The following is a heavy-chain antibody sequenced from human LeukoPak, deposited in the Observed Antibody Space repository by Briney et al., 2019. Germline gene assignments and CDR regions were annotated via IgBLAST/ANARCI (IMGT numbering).Heavy chain of an antibody. J-gene: IGHJ4*02. CDR2: IKSKTDGGTT. Sequence: GGSLRLSCAASGFTFSNAWMSWVRQAPGKGLEWVGRIKSKTDGGTTDYAAPVKGRFTISRDDSKNTLYLQMNSLKTEDTAVYYCTTDQSPYYYDSSGYRIDYWGQGTLVTVSS. CDR1: GFTFSNAW. V-gene: IGHV3-15*01. CDR3: TTDQSPYYYDSSGYRIDY. D-gene: IGHD3-22*01.